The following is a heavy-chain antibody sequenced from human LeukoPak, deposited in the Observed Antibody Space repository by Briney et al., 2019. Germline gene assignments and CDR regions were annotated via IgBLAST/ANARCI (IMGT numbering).Heavy chain of an antibody. D-gene: IGHD6-6*01. Sequence: SETLSLTCTVSGGSISSSSYYWGWIRQPPGKGLEWIGSIYYSGSTYYNPSLKSRVTISVDTSKNQFSLKLSSVTAADTAVYYCAIIYSSSSPGVDYWGQGTLVTVSS. CDR3: AIIYSSSSPGVDY. CDR1: GGSISSSSYY. J-gene: IGHJ4*02. CDR2: IYYSGST. V-gene: IGHV4-39*01.